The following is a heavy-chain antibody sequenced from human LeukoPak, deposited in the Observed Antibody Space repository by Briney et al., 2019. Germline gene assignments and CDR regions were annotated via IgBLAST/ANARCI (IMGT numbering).Heavy chain of an antibody. CDR1: GYTLTSYG. Sequence: ASVKVSCEASGYTLTSYGISWVRQAPGQGLEWMGWISAYNGNTNYAQKPQGRVTMTADTSTSTAYMELRSLRSDDTAVYYCARPDYYDSSGYYYWGQGTLVTVSS. CDR3: ARPDYYDSSGYYY. D-gene: IGHD3-22*01. J-gene: IGHJ4*02. V-gene: IGHV1-18*01. CDR2: ISAYNGNT.